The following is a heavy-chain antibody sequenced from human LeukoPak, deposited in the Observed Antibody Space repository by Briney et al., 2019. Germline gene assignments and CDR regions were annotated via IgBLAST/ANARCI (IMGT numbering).Heavy chain of an antibody. CDR2: ISSSGSTI. CDR1: GFTFSDYY. CDR3: AKARGGCSGGTCRAFDY. V-gene: IGHV3-11*01. Sequence: GGSLRLSCAASGFTFSDYYMSWIRQAPGKGLEWVSYISSSGSTIYYSDSVNGRFTISRDNSKNTLYLQMNSLRADDTAVYYCAKARGGCSGGTCRAFDYWGQGTLVTVSS. D-gene: IGHD2-15*01. J-gene: IGHJ4*02.